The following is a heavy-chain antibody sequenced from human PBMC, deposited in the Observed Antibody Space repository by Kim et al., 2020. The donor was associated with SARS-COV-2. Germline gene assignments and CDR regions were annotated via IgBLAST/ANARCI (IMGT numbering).Heavy chain of an antibody. J-gene: IGHJ4*02. Sequence: SETLSLTCTVSGGSISSYYWSWIRQPPGKGLEWIGYIYYSGSTNYNPSLKSRVTISVDTSKNQFSLKLSSVTAADTAVYYCAREGLQGLSFDYWGQGTLVTVSS. CDR2: IYYSGST. D-gene: IGHD4-4*01. CDR3: AREGLQGLSFDY. CDR1: GGSISSYY. V-gene: IGHV4-59*12.